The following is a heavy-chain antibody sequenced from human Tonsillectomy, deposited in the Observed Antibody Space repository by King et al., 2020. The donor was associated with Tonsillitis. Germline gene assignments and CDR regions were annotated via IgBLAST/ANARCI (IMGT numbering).Heavy chain of an antibody. CDR2: IYYSGST. Sequence: QLQESGPGLVKPSETLPLTCTVSGGSVSSGSYYWSWIRQPPGKGLEWIGYIYYSGSTNYNPSLKSRVTISVDTSKNQFSLKLSSVTAADTAVYYCARDFSKEGDYSYYYYYGMDVWGQGTTVTVSS. D-gene: IGHD4-17*01. J-gene: IGHJ6*02. V-gene: IGHV4-61*01. CDR1: GGSVSSGSYY. CDR3: ARDFSKEGDYSYYYYYGMDV.